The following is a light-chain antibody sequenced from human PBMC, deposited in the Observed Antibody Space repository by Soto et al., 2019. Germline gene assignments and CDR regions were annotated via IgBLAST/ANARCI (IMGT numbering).Light chain of an antibody. CDR3: QQYNDKWT. Sequence: DIQMTQSPSTLSASVGDRVTITCRASQSISSWLAWYQQKPGKAPNLLIYKASSLQSGVPSRFSGSGSGTEFTLTFSSLQPDDCGTYYCQQYNDKWTFGQGTKVDIK. V-gene: IGKV1-5*03. CDR2: KAS. CDR1: QSISSW. J-gene: IGKJ1*01.